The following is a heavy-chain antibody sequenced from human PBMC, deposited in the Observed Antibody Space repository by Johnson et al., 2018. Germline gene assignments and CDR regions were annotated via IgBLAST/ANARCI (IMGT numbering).Heavy chain of an antibody. Sequence: QVQLVESGAEVKKPGSSVKVSCKASGGTFSSYAISWVRQAPGQGLEWMGGIIPIFGTANYAQKFQGRVTITAGESTSTACMELSSLRSEDTAVYYCASLYCSSTSGDPTYGMDVGGQGTTVTVSS. J-gene: IGHJ6*02. D-gene: IGHD2-2*01. CDR3: ASLYCSSTSGDPTYGMDV. V-gene: IGHV1-69*01. CDR1: GGTFSSYA. CDR2: IIPIFGTA.